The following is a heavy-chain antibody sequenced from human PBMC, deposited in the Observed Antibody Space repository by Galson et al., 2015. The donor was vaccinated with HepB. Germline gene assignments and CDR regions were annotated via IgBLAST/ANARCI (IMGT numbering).Heavy chain of an antibody. CDR1: GFTFSSYA. Sequence: SLRLSCAASGFTFSSYAMSWVRQAPGKGLEWVSAISGSGGSTYYADSVKGRFSISRDNSKNTLYLQMNSLRAEDTAVYYCAKDPQWLVGPYFDYWGQGTLVTVSS. V-gene: IGHV3-23*01. D-gene: IGHD6-19*01. CDR3: AKDPQWLVGPYFDY. J-gene: IGHJ4*02. CDR2: ISGSGGST.